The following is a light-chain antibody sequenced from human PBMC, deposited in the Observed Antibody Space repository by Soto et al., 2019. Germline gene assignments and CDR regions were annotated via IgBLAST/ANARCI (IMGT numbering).Light chain of an antibody. V-gene: IGLV1-40*01. CDR3: QSYDSSLSV. CDR2: GNS. CDR1: SSNIGAGYD. Sequence: QSVLTQPPSVSGAPGQRVTNSCTGSSSNIGAGYDVHWYQQLPGTAPKLLIYGNSNRPSGVPDRFSGSKSGTSASLAITGLQAEDEADYYCQSYDSSLSVFGGGTKLTVL. J-gene: IGLJ2*01.